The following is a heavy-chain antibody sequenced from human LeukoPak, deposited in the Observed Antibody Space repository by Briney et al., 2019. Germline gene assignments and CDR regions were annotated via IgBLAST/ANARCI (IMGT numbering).Heavy chain of an antibody. CDR2: ISGSGGST. D-gene: IGHD3-16*02. CDR1: GFTFSSYA. J-gene: IGHJ4*02. V-gene: IGHV3-23*01. Sequence: GGSLRLSCAASGFTFSSYAMSWVRQAPGEGLEWVSAISGSGGSTYYADSVKGRFTISRDNSKNTLYLQMNSLRAEDTAVYYCAKFEYYVWGSYRPYYFDYWGQGTLVTVSS. CDR3: AKFEYYVWGSYRPYYFDY.